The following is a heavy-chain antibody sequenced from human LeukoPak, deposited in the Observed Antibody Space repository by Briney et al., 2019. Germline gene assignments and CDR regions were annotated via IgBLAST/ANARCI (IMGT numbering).Heavy chain of an antibody. Sequence: PGGSLRLSCEASGFSFTNTWMSWVRQAPGKGLEWVGRVKSKADDGTTDYAAPVQGRFTISRDDSKNTLSLQMNSLKTEDTAVYYCATEGGSGSYNGDDAFDMWGQGTMVTVSS. V-gene: IGHV3-15*01. J-gene: IGHJ3*02. D-gene: IGHD3-10*01. CDR3: ATEGGSGSYNGDDAFDM. CDR2: VKSKADDGTT. CDR1: GFSFTNTW.